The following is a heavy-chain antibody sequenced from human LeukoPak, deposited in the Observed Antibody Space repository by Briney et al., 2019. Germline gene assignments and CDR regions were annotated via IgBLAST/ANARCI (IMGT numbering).Heavy chain of an antibody. CDR2: NNQRESNHWGST. CDR1: GGSFSAYH. V-gene: IGHV4-34*01. D-gene: IGHD1-26*01. J-gene: IGHJ4*02. CDR3: ARGGSGTYYHY. Sequence: SEALSLTCAVYGGSFSAYHWTWIRQPPGKGLEWSGENNQRESNHWGSTNYNPSLKSRVTISVDTSKNQFSLKLSSVTAADTAVYYCARGGSGTYYHYWGQGTLVTVSS.